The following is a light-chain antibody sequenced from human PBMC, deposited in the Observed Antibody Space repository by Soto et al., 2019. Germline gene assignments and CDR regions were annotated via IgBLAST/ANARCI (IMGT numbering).Light chain of an antibody. V-gene: IGKV1-39*01. Sequence: DIQMTQSPSSLSASVGDGVTITCRASQSISSSLNRYQHKPGKAPKLLIYAASSLQSVVPSRLGGSGSGTDFTLTISSLQSKDFGTCWCLQSYSTPRKFGQGNKVDIK. CDR2: AAS. J-gene: IGKJ1*01. CDR3: LQSYSTPRK. CDR1: QSISSS.